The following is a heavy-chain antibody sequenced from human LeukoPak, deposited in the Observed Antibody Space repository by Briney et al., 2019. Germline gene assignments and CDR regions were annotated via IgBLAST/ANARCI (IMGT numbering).Heavy chain of an antibody. CDR3: VREVSAGNAGYMDV. CDR2: ISVFYGHT. D-gene: IGHD2-8*01. J-gene: IGHJ6*03. Sequence: ASVKVSCKASGYTFTNYGISGVRQAPGQGLEWMGWISVFYGHTNYSQNFQGRLTMTTHTSTTTAYLELRSLRSDDTAVYYCVREVSAGNAGYMDVWGTGTTVTVSS. V-gene: IGHV1-18*01. CDR1: GYTFTNYG.